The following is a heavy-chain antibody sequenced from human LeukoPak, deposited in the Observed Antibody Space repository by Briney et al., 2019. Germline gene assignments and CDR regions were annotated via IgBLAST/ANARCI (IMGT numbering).Heavy chain of an antibody. CDR2: IKPDGSVI. D-gene: IGHD5-12*01. J-gene: IGHJ4*02. CDR3: ARHPNSGYGGDFDY. CDR1: GFTFSNYW. V-gene: IGHV3-7*02. Sequence: GGSLRLSCAASGFTFSNYWMAWVRQAPGRGLEWVASIKPDGSVIYYGDSVKGRFTLSRDNTKNALHLQMNSLRAEDTAMYYCARHPNSGYGGDFDYWGQGTLVTVSS.